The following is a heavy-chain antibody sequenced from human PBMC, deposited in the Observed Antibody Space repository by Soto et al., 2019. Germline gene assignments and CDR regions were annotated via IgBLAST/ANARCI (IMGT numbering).Heavy chain of an antibody. CDR3: ARQAAAAPDY. Sequence: PSETLSLTCTVSGGSISSSSYYWGWFRQPPGKGLEWIGSIYYSGSTYYNPSLKSRVTISVDTSKNQFSLKLSSVTAADTAVYYCARQAAAAPDYWGQGTLVTVSS. CDR2: IYYSGST. CDR1: GGSISSSSYY. J-gene: IGHJ4*02. V-gene: IGHV4-39*01. D-gene: IGHD6-13*01.